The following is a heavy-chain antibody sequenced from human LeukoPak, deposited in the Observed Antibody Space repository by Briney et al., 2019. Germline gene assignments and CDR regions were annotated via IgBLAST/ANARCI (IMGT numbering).Heavy chain of an antibody. CDR3: ARDGLVATTPYFDY. V-gene: IGHV4-59*12. Sequence: SETLSLTCTVSGGSIGSYYWSRIRQPPGKGLEWIGYIYDSGSTNYNPSLKSRVTISVDTSKNQFSLKLSSVTAADTAVYYCARDGLVATTPYFDYWGQGTLVTVSS. D-gene: IGHD5-12*01. CDR2: IYDSGST. J-gene: IGHJ4*02. CDR1: GGSIGSYY.